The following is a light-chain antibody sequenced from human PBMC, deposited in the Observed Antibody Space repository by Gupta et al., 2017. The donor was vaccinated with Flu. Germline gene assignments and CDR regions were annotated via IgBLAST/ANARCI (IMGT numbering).Light chain of an antibody. J-gene: IGLJ3*02. Sequence: RNDIRDDHYGSWHQQHPGKAPKLIIYEINKRPSGVPDRFSGSKSDNTASLTVSGLQAEDEGDYYCSSYAASDNFEVFGGGTKLTIL. CDR2: EIN. V-gene: IGLV2-8*01. CDR3: SSYAASDNFEV. CDR1: RNDIRDDHY.